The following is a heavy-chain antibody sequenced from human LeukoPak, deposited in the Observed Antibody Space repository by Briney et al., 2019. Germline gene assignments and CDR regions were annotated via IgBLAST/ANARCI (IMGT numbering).Heavy chain of an antibody. CDR3: ARSRYSVRDGDYFDY. J-gene: IGHJ4*02. CDR1: GGSISSYY. D-gene: IGHD1-26*01. V-gene: IGHV4-59*08. CDR2: IYYSGST. Sequence: SETLSLTCTVSGGSISSYYWSWIRQPPGKGLEWIGYIYYSGSTNYNPSLKSRVTISVDTSKNQFSLKLSSVTAAETAVYYCARSRYSVRDGDYFDYWGQGTLVIVSS.